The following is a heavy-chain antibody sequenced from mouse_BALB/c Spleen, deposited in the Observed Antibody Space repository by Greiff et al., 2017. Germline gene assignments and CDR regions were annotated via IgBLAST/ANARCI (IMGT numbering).Heavy chain of an antibody. J-gene: IGHJ4*01. CDR3: ARDRAMITTSYAMDY. CDR2: ISDGGSYT. V-gene: IGHV5-4*02. CDR1: GFTFSDYY. Sequence: EVQVVESGGGLVKPGGSLKLSCAASGFTFSDYYMYWVRQTPEKRLEWVATISDGGSYTYYPDSVKGRFTISRDNAKNNLYLQMSSLKSEDTAMYYCARDRAMITTSYAMDYWGQGTSVTVSS. D-gene: IGHD2-4*01.